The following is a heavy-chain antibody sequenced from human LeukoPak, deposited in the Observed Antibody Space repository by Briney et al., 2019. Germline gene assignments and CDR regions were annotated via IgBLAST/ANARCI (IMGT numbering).Heavy chain of an antibody. CDR1: GGSISSGGYY. D-gene: IGHD6-13*01. CDR3: ARHAGYSSSWPRGAFDI. V-gene: IGHV4-61*08. Sequence: SETLSLTCTVSGGSISSGGYYWSWIRQHPGKGLEWIGYIYYSGSTNYNPSLKSRVTISVDTSKNQFSLKLSSVTAADTAVYYCARHAGYSSSWPRGAFDIWGQGTMVTVSS. CDR2: IYYSGST. J-gene: IGHJ3*02.